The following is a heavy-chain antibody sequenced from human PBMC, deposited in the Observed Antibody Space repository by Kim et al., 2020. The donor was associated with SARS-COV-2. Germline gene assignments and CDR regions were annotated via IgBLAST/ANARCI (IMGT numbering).Heavy chain of an antibody. CDR2: ISGSGGST. J-gene: IGHJ3*02. CDR1: GFTFSSYA. V-gene: IGHV3-23*01. Sequence: GGSLRLSCAASGFTFSSYAMSWVRQAPGKGLEWVSAISGSGGSTYYADSVKGRFTISRDNSKKTLYLQMNSLRAEDTAVYYCGKAARRERRLSGAFDIWGQGTMVTVSS. D-gene: IGHD1-1*01. CDR3: GKAARRERRLSGAFDI.